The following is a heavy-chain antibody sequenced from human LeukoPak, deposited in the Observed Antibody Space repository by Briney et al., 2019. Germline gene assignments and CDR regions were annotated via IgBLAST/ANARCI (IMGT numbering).Heavy chain of an antibody. CDR2: INPNSGGT. CDR1: GYTFTGYY. Sequence: GASVKVSCKASGYTFTGYYMHWVRQAPGQGLEWMGWINPNSGGTNYAQKFQGRVTMTRDTSISTAYMELSRLRSDDTAVYYCARDNPRSIAAAGSAYWGQGTLVTASS. CDR3: ARDNPRSIAAAGSAY. D-gene: IGHD6-13*01. J-gene: IGHJ4*02. V-gene: IGHV1-2*02.